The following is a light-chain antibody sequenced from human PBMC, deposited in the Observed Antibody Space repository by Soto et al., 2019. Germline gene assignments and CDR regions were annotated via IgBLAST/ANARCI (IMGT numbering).Light chain of an antibody. Sequence: YVLTPPSSATGSIGQSVAIFYTGTSSDVGGYNYVSWYQHHPGKAPKLIIYEVYKRPSGVPDRFSGSKSGNTAALTVSGLQAEDEADYYCSSYVGTNSYVFGTVTKVTVL. J-gene: IGLJ1*01. CDR1: SSDVGGYNY. CDR2: EVY. V-gene: IGLV2-8*01. CDR3: SSYVGTNSYV.